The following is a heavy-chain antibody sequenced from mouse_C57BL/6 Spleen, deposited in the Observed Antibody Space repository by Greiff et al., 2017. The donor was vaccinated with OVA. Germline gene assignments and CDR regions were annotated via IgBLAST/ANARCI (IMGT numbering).Heavy chain of an antibody. V-gene: IGHV14-3*01. CDR3: GLYFLGRPGGVAY. D-gene: IGHD1-1*01. J-gene: IGHJ3*01. Sequence: EVQLQQSVAELVRPGASVKLSCTASGFNIKNTYMHWVKQRPEQGLEWIGRIDPANGNTKYAPKFQGKATITADTSSNTAYLQPSSLTSEDTAIFYLGLYFLGRPGGVAYWGQGTLVTVSA. CDR2: IDPANGNT. CDR1: GFNIKNTY.